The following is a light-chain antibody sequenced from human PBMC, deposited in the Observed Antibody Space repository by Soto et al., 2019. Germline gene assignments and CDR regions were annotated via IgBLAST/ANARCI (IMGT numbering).Light chain of an antibody. J-gene: IGKJ1*01. CDR3: QHHNSYSGA. Sequence: DIQITQSPSTLSGSEGDRVTITCRASQTISSWLAWYQQKPGKAPKLLIYKASTLKSGVPSRFSGSGSGTEFTLTISSLQPDDFATYYCQHHNSYSGAFGQGTKVDIK. CDR2: KAS. CDR1: QTISSW. V-gene: IGKV1-5*03.